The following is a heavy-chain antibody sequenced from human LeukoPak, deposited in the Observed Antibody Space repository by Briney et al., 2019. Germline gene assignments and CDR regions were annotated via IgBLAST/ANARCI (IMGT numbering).Heavy chain of an antibody. Sequence: ASVKVSCKASGGTFSSYAISWVRQAPGHGLECMGGIISIFGTANYAQKFQGRVTITADKSTSTAYMELSSLRSEDTAVYYCARDGGYYYGSGSYLDYWGQGTLVTVSS. J-gene: IGHJ4*02. CDR2: IISIFGTA. CDR3: ARDGGYYYGSGSYLDY. D-gene: IGHD3-10*01. CDR1: GGTFSSYA. V-gene: IGHV1-69*06.